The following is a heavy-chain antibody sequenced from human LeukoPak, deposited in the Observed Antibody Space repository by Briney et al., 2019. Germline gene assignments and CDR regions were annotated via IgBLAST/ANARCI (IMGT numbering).Heavy chain of an antibody. CDR1: GGSITGYY. CDR3: ASQGLSSGWYSARGY. J-gene: IGHJ4*02. V-gene: IGHV4-59*08. CDR2: IFYSGST. D-gene: IGHD6-19*01. Sequence: SETLSLTCTISGGSITGYYWSWIRQPPGKGLEWIGYIFYSGSTSYNPSLKSRVTISVDTSKNQISLKLTSVTAADTAVYYCASQGLSSGWYSARGYWGQGTLVTVSS.